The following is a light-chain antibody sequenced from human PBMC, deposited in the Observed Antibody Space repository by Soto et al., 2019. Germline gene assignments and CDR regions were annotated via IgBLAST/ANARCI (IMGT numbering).Light chain of an antibody. J-gene: IGKJ1*01. V-gene: IGKV3-15*01. CDR3: QQYNNWPLWT. Sequence: EIVMTQSPATLSVSPGERATLSCRASQSVSSNLAWYQQKPGQAPRLLIYGASTRATGIPARFSGSGSGTEFTLTISSPQSEDFAVYYCQQYNNWPLWTFGQGTKVEIK. CDR2: GAS. CDR1: QSVSSN.